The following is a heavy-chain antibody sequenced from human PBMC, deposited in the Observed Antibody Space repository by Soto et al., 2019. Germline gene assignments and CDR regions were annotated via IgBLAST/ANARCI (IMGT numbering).Heavy chain of an antibody. CDR2: IYYSGST. Sequence: QVQLQESGPGLVKPSQTLSLTCTVSGGSISSGGYYWSWIRQHPGKGLEGIGYIYYSGSTYYNPSLKSRVTISVDTSKNQFSLKLSSVTAADTAVYYCARDIALTPYGSGSYFDYWGQGTLVTVSS. CDR1: GGSISSGGYY. CDR3: ARDIALTPYGSGSYFDY. V-gene: IGHV4-31*03. J-gene: IGHJ4*02. D-gene: IGHD3-10*01.